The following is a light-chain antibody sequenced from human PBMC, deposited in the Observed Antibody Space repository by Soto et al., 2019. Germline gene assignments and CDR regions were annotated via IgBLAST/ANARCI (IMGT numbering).Light chain of an antibody. Sequence: QSALTQPPSASGSPGQSVTISCTGTSSDVGGYNFVSWYQQHPGKAPKLMIYAVSKRPSGVPDHFSGSKSGNTASLTVSGLQAGDEADYYCSSDAGNNGYVFGTGTKVTVL. CDR3: SSDAGNNGYV. V-gene: IGLV2-8*01. J-gene: IGLJ1*01. CDR2: AVS. CDR1: SSDVGGYNF.